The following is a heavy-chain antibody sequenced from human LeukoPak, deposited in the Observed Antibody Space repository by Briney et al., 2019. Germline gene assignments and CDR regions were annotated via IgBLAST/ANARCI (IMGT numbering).Heavy chain of an antibody. V-gene: IGHV3-7*01. J-gene: IGHJ6*03. CDR2: IKQDGSEK. CDR3: ARDLIVGPVYYYYMDV. CDR1: GFTFSNYW. Sequence: GGSLRLSCAASGFTFSNYWMSWVRQAPGKGLEWVANIKQDGSEKYYVDSVKGRFTISRDNAKNSLYLQMNSLRAEDTAVYYCARDLIVGPVYYYYMDVWGKGTTVTVSS. D-gene: IGHD1-26*01.